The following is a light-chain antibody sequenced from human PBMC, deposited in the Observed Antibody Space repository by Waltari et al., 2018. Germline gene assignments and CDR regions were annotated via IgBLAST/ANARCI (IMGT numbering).Light chain of an antibody. J-gene: IGLJ3*02. Sequence: QSALTQPRSVSGSPGQSVTISCTGTSRDVGGYNDVSWFQQHPGKAPKLMIHDVSKRPSGVPDRFSGSKSGNTASLTISGLQADDETDYYCCSYAGRYTWVFGGGTKLTVL. CDR1: SRDVGGYND. CDR2: DVS. V-gene: IGLV2-11*01. CDR3: CSYAGRYTWV.